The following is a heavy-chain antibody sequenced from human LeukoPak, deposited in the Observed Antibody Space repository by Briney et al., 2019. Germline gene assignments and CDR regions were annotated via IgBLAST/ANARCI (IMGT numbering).Heavy chain of an antibody. J-gene: IGHJ4*02. Sequence: PGGSLRLSCAASGFIFSSYWMHWVRQAPGKGLVWVSRIKSDGTSTNYADSVKGRFTISRDNAKNTLHLQMNSLRAEDTAVYYCSRDGRSGYDSLDYWGQGTLVTVSS. D-gene: IGHD5-12*01. CDR1: GFIFSSYW. CDR3: SRDGRSGYDSLDY. V-gene: IGHV3-74*01. CDR2: IKSDGTST.